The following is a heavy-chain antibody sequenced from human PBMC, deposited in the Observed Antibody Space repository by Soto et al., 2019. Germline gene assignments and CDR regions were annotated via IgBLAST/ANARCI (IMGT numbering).Heavy chain of an antibody. D-gene: IGHD3-22*01. CDR2: IYYSGGT. J-gene: IGHJ4*02. CDR1: GDFISGYY. V-gene: IGHV4-59*01. Sequence: SETLSLTFSVSGDFISGYYWSWIRQPPGKGLEWIGYIYYSGGTNHNPSLKRRVTISVDTSKNQFSLKLSSVTAADTAVYYCARWFYYDSSGYPDYWGQGTLVTVSS. CDR3: ARWFYYDSSGYPDY.